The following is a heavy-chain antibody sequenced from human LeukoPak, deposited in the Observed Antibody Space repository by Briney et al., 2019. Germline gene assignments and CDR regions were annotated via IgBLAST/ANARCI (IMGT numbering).Heavy chain of an antibody. CDR1: GGSISNYY. J-gene: IGHJ4*02. CDR2: IYYSGST. D-gene: IGHD6-6*01. Sequence: SETLSLTCTVSGGSISNYYWNWIRQPPGKGLEWIGYIYYSGSTNSNPSLKSRVTISVDTSKNQFSLKLSSVTAADTAVYHCARAGQFISARPISFDYWGQGTLVTVSS. CDR3: ARAGQFISARPISFDY. V-gene: IGHV4-59*01.